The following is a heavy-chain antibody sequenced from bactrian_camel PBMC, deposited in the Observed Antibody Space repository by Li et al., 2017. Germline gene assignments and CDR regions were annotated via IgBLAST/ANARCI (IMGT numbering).Heavy chain of an antibody. CDR3: VAPNGATLSESGSGFGY. J-gene: IGHJ6*01. V-gene: IGHV3S6*01. CDR2: INSDGSST. Sequence: HVQLVESGGGLVQPGGSLKLSCAGSGFAFSTNWMNWVRQAPVKGLEWVSMIMINSDGSSTWYADSVKGRFTISRDNAKNTMYLQMNTLKSEDTALYYCVAPNGATLSESGSGFGYWGQGTQVT. CDR1: GFAFSTNW. D-gene: IGHD1*01.